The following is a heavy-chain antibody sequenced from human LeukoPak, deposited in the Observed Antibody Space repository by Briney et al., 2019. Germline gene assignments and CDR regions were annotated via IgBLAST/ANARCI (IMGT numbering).Heavy chain of an antibody. CDR2: IYYSGST. J-gene: IGHJ4*02. CDR1: GGSISSSSYY. Sequence: PSETLSLTCTVSGGSISSSSYYWGWIRQPPGKGLEWLGSIYYSGSTYYNPSLKSRVTISVDTSKNQFSLKLSSVTAADTAVYYCARDGFLRGYCSGGSCYFDYWGQGTLVTVSS. D-gene: IGHD2-15*01. CDR3: ARDGFLRGYCSGGSCYFDY. V-gene: IGHV4-39*07.